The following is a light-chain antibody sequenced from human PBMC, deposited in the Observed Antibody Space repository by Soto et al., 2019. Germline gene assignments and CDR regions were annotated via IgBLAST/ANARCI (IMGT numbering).Light chain of an antibody. CDR3: TSYSSSSPVL. V-gene: IGLV2-14*01. J-gene: IGLJ2*01. CDR1: SSDVGAYNY. Sequence: QSALTQPASVSGFLGQSITISCTGTSSDVGAYNYVSWYQQHPDKAPKLLIFEVTNRPSGVSGRFSGSKSGITASLSISGLQPEDEADYYCTSYSSSSPVLFGGGTKLTVL. CDR2: EVT.